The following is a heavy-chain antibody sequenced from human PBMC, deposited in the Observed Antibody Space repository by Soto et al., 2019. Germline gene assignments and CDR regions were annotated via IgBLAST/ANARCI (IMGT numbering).Heavy chain of an antibody. D-gene: IGHD6-13*01. CDR3: ASGMQQPHLTFVGYYGMDV. CDR2: ISAYNGNT. V-gene: IGHV1-18*01. J-gene: IGHJ6*02. CDR1: GYTFTSYG. Sequence: GASVKVSCKASGYTFTSYGISWVRQAPGQGLEWMGWISAYNGNTNYAQKLQGRVTMTTDTSTSTAYMELRSLRSDDTAVYYCASGMQQPHLTFVGYYGMDVWGQGTTVTVSS.